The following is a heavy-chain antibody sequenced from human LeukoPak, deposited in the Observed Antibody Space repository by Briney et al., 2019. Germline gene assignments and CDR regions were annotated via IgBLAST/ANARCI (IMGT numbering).Heavy chain of an antibody. V-gene: IGHV3-7*04. CDR1: GFPFSSYW. Sequence: GGSLRLSCVASGFPFSSYWMTWVRQAPGKGPEWVANIKQDGSKKSYVDSVKGRFAISRDNAKNSLYLQMNSLRAEDTAIYYCTRVGYIDEGIDYWGQGTLVTVSS. D-gene: IGHD5-24*01. CDR2: IKQDGSKK. CDR3: TRVGYIDEGIDY. J-gene: IGHJ4*02.